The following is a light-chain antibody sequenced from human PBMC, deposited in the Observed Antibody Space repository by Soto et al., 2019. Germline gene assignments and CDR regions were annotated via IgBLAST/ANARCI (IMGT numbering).Light chain of an antibody. J-gene: IGLJ1*01. CDR1: SSNIGAGYD. Sequence: SVLTQPPSVSGAAGQRVTISCTGSSSNIGAGYDVHWYQQRPGTGPKLLIFGNINRPSGVPDRFSGSKSGTSASLAITGLQAEDEGDYYCQSYDSTLSDRYVFGTGTKVTVL. CDR2: GNI. V-gene: IGLV1-40*01. CDR3: QSYDSTLSDRYV.